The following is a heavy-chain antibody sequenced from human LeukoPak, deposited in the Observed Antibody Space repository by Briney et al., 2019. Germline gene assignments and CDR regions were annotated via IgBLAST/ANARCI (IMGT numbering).Heavy chain of an antibody. CDR1: GGTFSSYA. D-gene: IGHD6-19*01. CDR2: IIPIFGTA. Sequence: SVKVSCKASGGTFSSYAISWVRQAPGQGLEWMGGIIPIFGTANYAQKFQGRVTITADESTSTAYMELSSLRSEDTAVYYCASSPYSSGFTYYFDYWGQGTLVTVSS. CDR3: ASSPYSSGFTYYFDY. J-gene: IGHJ4*02. V-gene: IGHV1-69*13.